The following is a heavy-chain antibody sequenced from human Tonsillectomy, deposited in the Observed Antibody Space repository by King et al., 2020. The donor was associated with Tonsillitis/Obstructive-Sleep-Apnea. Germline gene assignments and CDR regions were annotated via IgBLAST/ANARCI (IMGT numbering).Heavy chain of an antibody. D-gene: IGHD4-23*01. CDR1: GVSLSGNY. V-gene: IGHV4-34*01. Sequence: VQLQQWGAGLLKPSETLSLTCAVYGVSLSGNYWSWIRQPPGKGLEWIGEINHSGSTNTNPSLKSRVTISVDTSKNQFSLKLTSVTAADTAVYYCARWVGGYGGKSFDYWGQGILVTVSS. CDR2: INHSGST. J-gene: IGHJ4*02. CDR3: ARWVGGYGGKSFDY.